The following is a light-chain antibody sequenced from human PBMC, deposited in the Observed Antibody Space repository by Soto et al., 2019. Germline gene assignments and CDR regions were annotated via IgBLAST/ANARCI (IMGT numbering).Light chain of an antibody. CDR2: GHT. CDR3: QSYDSSLSGWVV. Sequence: QLVLTQPPSVSGAPGQRVTISCTGSSSNIGAGYDVNWYQQLPGTAPKLLIYGHTDRPSGVPDRFSGSKSGTSASLAITGLQAEDEADYYCQSYDSSLSGWVVFGGGTKLTVL. J-gene: IGLJ2*01. V-gene: IGLV1-40*01. CDR1: SSNIGAGYD.